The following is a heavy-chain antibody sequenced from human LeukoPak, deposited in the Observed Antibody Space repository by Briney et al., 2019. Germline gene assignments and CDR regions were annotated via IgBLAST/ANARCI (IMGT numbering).Heavy chain of an antibody. CDR2: MNPNSGAT. J-gene: IGHJ4*02. D-gene: IGHD3-10*01. CDR3: ARPPVPGGFDY. V-gene: IGHV1-8*01. Sequence: ASVKVSCKASGYTFTSYDFNWLRQATGQGPEWMGWMNPNSGATGYAQKFQGRVTMTRSASINTAYMELSNLRSEDTAVYYCARPPVPGGFDYWGQGTLVTVSS. CDR1: GYTFTSYD.